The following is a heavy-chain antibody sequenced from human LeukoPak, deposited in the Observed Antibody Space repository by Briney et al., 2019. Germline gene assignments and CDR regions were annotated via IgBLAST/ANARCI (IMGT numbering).Heavy chain of an antibody. CDR3: AREGYYDSSGYYFQH. J-gene: IGHJ1*01. Sequence: ASVKVSCKASGYTFTSYYMHWVRQAPGQGLERMGIINPSGGSTSYAQKFQGRVTMTRDTSTSTVYMELSSLRSEDTAVYYCAREGYYDSSGYYFQHWGQGTLVTVSS. CDR2: INPSGGST. CDR1: GYTFTSYY. V-gene: IGHV1-46*01. D-gene: IGHD3-22*01.